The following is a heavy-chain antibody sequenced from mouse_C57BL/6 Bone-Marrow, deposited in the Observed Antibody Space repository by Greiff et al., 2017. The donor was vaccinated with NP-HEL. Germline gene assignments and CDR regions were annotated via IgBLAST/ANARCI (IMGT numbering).Heavy chain of an antibody. J-gene: IGHJ3*01. V-gene: IGHV1-31*01. CDR3: ACYYSNYGGFAY. CDR1: GYSFTGYY. CDR2: LYPYNGVS. Sequence: VQLQQSGPELVKPGASVKISCKASGYSFTGYYMHWVKQSHGNILDWIGYLYPYNGVSIYNQKFKGKATLTGDKSSSTAYMELRSLTSEDSAVYYCACYYSNYGGFAYWGQGTLVTVSA. D-gene: IGHD2-5*01.